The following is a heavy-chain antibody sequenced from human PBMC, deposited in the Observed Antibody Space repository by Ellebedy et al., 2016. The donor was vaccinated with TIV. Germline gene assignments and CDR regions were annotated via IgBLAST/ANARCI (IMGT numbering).Heavy chain of an antibody. CDR2: ITSAGDT. J-gene: IGHJ4*02. Sequence: GESLEISCAASGFTFSSHGMHWVRQPTGKGLEWVSGITSAGDTYYLGSVKGRFIISRDSAKNSLYLQMNSLRAEDTAVYYCARATSGFDYWGQGALATVSS. V-gene: IGHV3-13*01. CDR1: GFTFSSHG. D-gene: IGHD5-24*01. CDR3: ARATSGFDY.